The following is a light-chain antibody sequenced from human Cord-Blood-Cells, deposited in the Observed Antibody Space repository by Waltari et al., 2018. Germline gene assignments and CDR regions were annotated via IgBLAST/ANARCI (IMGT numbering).Light chain of an antibody. CDR1: SSDVGGYNY. CDR3: SSHTSSSV. V-gene: IGLV2-14*01. Sequence: QSALTQPASVSGSPGQSITISCTGTSSDVGGYNYVSWYQQHPGKAPKLMIYDVSKRPSGVSNRFSGSKSGNTASLTISGLQAEDEADYYCSSHTSSSVFGGGTKLTVL. J-gene: IGLJ2*01. CDR2: DVS.